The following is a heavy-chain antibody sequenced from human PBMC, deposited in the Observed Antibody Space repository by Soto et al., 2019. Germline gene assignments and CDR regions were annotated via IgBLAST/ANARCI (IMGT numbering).Heavy chain of an antibody. V-gene: IGHV4-59*08. Sequence: ASETLSLTCTVSGGSISSYYWSWIRQPPGKGLEWIGYIYYSGSTNYNPSLKSRVTISVDTSKNQFSLKLSSVTAADTAVYYCAGAICSSSQSIGCYYYFFLDFWGKGTTVTVSS. CDR3: AGAICSSSQSIGCYYYFFLDF. CDR2: IYYSGST. CDR1: GGSISSYY. D-gene: IGHD2-2*01. J-gene: IGHJ6*03.